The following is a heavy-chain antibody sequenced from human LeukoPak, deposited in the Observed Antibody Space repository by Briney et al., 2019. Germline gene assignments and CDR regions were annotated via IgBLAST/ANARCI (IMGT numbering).Heavy chain of an antibody. D-gene: IGHD4-17*01. V-gene: IGHV3-48*03. CDR1: GFTFRSYE. CDR3: ARDRDYGDYRPVSFDL. CDR2: ISGGSGTI. J-gene: IGHJ5*02. Sequence: GGSLRLSCAASGFTFRSYEMNWVRQAPGKGLEWVSFISGGSGTIYYADSVKGRFTIPRDNAKNSLYPQMNSLRVEDTAVYYCARDRDYGDYRPVSFDLWGQGTLVTVSS.